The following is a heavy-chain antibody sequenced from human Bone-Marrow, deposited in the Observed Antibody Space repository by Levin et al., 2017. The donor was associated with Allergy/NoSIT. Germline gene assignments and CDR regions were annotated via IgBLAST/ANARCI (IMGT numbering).Heavy chain of an antibody. V-gene: IGHV1-18*04. CDR2: ISGYNGHT. CDR3: AKDRGTGTTGWFDP. D-gene: IGHD1/OR15-1a*01. CDR1: GYTFSTYG. J-gene: IGHJ5*02. Sequence: ASVKVSCKASGYTFSTYGISWVRQAPGQGLEWMGWISGYNGHTNYAQSLQGRVTMTTDTSTATAYMELRSLRSDDTAVYYCAKDRGTGTTGWFDPWGQGTLVTVSA.